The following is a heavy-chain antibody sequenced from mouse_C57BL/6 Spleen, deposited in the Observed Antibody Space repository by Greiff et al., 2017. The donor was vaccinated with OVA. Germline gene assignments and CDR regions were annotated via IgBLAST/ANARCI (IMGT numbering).Heavy chain of an antibody. D-gene: IGHD2-4*01. CDR3: ARFYDYEAWFAY. J-gene: IGHJ3*01. Sequence: VQLKQSGPELVKPGASVKMSCKASGYTFTDYNMHWVKQSHGKSLEWIGYINPNNGGTSYNQKFKGKATLTVNKSSSTAYMELRSLTSEDSAVYYCARFYDYEAWFAYWGQGTLVTVSA. V-gene: IGHV1-22*01. CDR1: GYTFTDYN. CDR2: INPNNGGT.